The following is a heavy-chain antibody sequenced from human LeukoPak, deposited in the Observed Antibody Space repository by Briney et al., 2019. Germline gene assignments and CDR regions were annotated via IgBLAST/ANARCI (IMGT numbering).Heavy chain of an antibody. Sequence: ASVKVSCKASGYTFTSCGISWVRQAPGQGLEWMGWISAYNGNTNYAQKLQGRVTMTTDTSTSTAYMELRSLRSDDTAVYYCARDTMVRGVIKAPFDYWGQGTLVTVSS. CDR1: GYTFTSCG. V-gene: IGHV1-18*01. CDR3: ARDTMVRGVIKAPFDY. J-gene: IGHJ4*02. CDR2: ISAYNGNT. D-gene: IGHD3-10*01.